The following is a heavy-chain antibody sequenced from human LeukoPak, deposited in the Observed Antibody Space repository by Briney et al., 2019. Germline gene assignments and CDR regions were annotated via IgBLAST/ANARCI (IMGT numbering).Heavy chain of an antibody. Sequence: SETLSLTCAVYGGSFSGYYWSWIRQPPGKGLEWIGEINHSGSTNYNPSLKSRVTISVDTSKNQFSLKLSSVTAADTAVYYCARGLFRFVGSGYSNYFDYWGQGTLVTVSS. D-gene: IGHD3-22*01. J-gene: IGHJ4*02. CDR2: INHSGST. CDR1: GGSFSGYY. CDR3: ARGLFRFVGSGYSNYFDY. V-gene: IGHV4-34*01.